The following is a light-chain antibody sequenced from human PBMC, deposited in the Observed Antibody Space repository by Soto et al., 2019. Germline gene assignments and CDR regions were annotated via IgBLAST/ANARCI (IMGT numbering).Light chain of an antibody. CDR1: QGIGSA. V-gene: IGKV1-13*02. Sequence: AIQLTQSPSSLSASVGDRVTIPCRASQGIGSALAWYQQKPGKAPKLLIYDASSLESGVPSRFSGSGSGTDFTLTISSLQPEDFATYYCQQFNVFGGGTKVDIK. CDR2: DAS. J-gene: IGKJ4*01. CDR3: QQFNV.